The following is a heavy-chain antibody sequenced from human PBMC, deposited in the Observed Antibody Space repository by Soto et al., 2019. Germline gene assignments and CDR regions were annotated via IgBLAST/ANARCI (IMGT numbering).Heavy chain of an antibody. J-gene: IGHJ4*02. CDR3: ARGVGLGYCTNGVCHRGDY. Sequence: SETLSLTCAVYGGSFSGYYWSWIRQPPGKGLEWIGEINHSGSTNYNPSLKSRVTISVDTSKNRFSLKLSSVTAADTAVYYCARGVGLGYCTNGVCHRGDYWGQGTLVTVSS. CDR2: INHSGST. D-gene: IGHD2-8*01. V-gene: IGHV4-34*01. CDR1: GGSFSGYY.